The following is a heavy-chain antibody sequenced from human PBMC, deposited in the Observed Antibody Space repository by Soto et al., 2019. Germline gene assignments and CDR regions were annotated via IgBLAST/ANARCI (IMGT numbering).Heavy chain of an antibody. CDR3: ARLWCVGGSGHPPVDY. Sequence: EVQVVESGGGFVQPGGSLRLSCAASGFTFSDYSMNWVRKAPGKGLQWVSFISAGSSDKYYADSVRGRFTISRDNDKNSLYLQMHSLRAEDTAVYYCARLWCVGGSGHPPVDYWGQGTRSPSPQ. CDR1: GFTFSDYS. CDR2: ISAGSSDK. J-gene: IGHJ4*02. D-gene: IGHD6-19*01. V-gene: IGHV3-48*01.